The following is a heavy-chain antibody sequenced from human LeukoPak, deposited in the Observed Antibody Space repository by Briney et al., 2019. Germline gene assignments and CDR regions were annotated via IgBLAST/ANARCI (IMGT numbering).Heavy chain of an antibody. CDR3: ARYLSRGFYFDY. Sequence: ETLSLTCTVSGGSISSSSYYWGWIRQPPGKGLEWIACIYYSGSTYFNPSLKSRVTISVDTSKNQFSLKLTSVTAADTAVFYCARYLSRGFYFDYWGQGTLVTVSS. CDR2: IYYSGST. CDR1: GGSISSSSYY. J-gene: IGHJ4*02. V-gene: IGHV4-39*01.